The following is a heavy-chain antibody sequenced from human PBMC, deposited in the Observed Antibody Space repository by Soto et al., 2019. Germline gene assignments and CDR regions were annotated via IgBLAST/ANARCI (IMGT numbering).Heavy chain of an antibody. Sequence: QSQTLSLTCAISGDSVSSNSAAWNWIRQSPSRGLEWLGRTYYRSKWYNDYAVSVKSRITINPDTSKNQFSLQLNSVTPEDTAVYYCARDRANLRFLEWFASYYFDYWGQGTLVTVSS. D-gene: IGHD3-3*01. CDR1: GDSVSSNSAA. V-gene: IGHV6-1*01. CDR3: ARDRANLRFLEWFASYYFDY. J-gene: IGHJ4*02. CDR2: TYYRSKWYN.